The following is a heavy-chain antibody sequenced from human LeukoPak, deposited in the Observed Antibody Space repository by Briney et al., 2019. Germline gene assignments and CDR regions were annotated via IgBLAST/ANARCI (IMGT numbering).Heavy chain of an antibody. V-gene: IGHV3-23*01. CDR3: ARDLSLIALTD. D-gene: IGHD3-22*01. CDR1: GFTFSIHG. Sequence: GGSLRLSCAASGFTFSIHGMNWVRQGPGKGLEWVSGITGSGGSTYYADSVKGRFTISRDNSKNTVYLQMNSLRAEDTAVYYCARDLSLIALTDWGQGTLVTVSS. CDR2: ITGSGGST. J-gene: IGHJ4*02.